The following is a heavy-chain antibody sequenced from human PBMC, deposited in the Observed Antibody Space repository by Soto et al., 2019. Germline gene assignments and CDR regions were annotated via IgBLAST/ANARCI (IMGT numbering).Heavy chain of an antibody. CDR2: IIPIFGTA. D-gene: IGHD5-18*01. J-gene: IGHJ6*02. Sequence: GASVKVSCKASGGTFSSYAISWVRQAPGQGLEWMGGIIPIFGTANYAQKFQGRVTITADESTSTAYMELSSLRSEDTAVYYCATRPPTRSYGPYYYYYGMDVWGQGTTVTVSS. CDR1: GGTFSSYA. V-gene: IGHV1-69*13. CDR3: ATRPPTRSYGPYYYYYGMDV.